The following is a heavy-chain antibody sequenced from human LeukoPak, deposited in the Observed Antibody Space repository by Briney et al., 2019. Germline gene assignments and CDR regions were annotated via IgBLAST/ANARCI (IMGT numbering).Heavy chain of an antibody. D-gene: IGHD2-2*01. V-gene: IGHV3-30-3*01. CDR1: GFTFSSYA. CDR2: ISYDGSNK. Sequence: GGSLRLSCAASGFTFSSYAMHWVRQAPGKGLEWVAVISYDGSNKYYADSVKGRFTISRDNSKNTLYLQMNSLRAEDTAVYYCAGDLGCSSTSCGYWGQGTLVTVSS. J-gene: IGHJ4*02. CDR3: AGDLGCSSTSCGY.